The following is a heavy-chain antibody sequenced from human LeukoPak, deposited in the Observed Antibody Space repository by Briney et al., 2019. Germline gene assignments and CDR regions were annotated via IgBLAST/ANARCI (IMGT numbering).Heavy chain of an antibody. CDR2: IYYSGTT. V-gene: IGHV4-61*08. Sequence: SETLSLTCTVSGGSISSGDYYWSWIRQPPGKGLEWIAYIYYSGTTSYNPSLKSRVTISVDTSKNQFSLKLTSVTAADTAVYYCASQHWGSNYFDYWGQGALVTVSS. CDR3: ASQHWGSNYFDY. J-gene: IGHJ4*02. CDR1: GGSISSGDYY. D-gene: IGHD7-27*01.